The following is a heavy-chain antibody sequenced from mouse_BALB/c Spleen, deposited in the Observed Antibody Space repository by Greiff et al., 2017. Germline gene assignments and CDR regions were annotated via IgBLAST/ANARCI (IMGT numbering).Heavy chain of an antibody. V-gene: IGHV1-9*01. CDR2: ILPGSGST. J-gene: IGHJ3*01. CDR3: ARSSTATAWFAY. Sequence: VQLQQSGAELMKPGASVKISCKANGYTFSSYWIEWVKQRPGHGLEWIGEILPGSGSTNYNEKFKGKATFTADTSSNTAYMQLSSLTSEDSAVYYCARSSTATAWFAYWGQGTLVTVSA. D-gene: IGHD1-2*01. CDR1: GYTFSSYW.